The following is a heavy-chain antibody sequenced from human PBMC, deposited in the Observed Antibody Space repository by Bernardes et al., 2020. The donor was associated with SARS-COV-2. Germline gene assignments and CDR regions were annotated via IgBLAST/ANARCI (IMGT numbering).Heavy chain of an antibody. J-gene: IGHJ6*02. CDR1: GYTFTSYG. CDR3: ARDRQLELSSYYYYYGMDV. Sequence: ASVKVSCKASGYTFTSYGISWVRQAPGQGLEWMGWISAYNGNTNYAQKLQGRVTMTTDTSTSTAYMELRSLRSDDTAVYYCARDRQLELSSYYYYYGMDVWGQGTTVTVSS. D-gene: IGHD1-1*01. V-gene: IGHV1-18*01. CDR2: ISAYNGNT.